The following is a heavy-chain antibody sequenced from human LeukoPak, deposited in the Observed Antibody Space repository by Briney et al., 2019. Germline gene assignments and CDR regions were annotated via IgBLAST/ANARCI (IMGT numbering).Heavy chain of an antibody. CDR3: ARQYSSSSHWVFDL. CDR1: GFTFSSYW. Sequence: GGSLRLSCAASGFTFSSYWMHWVRQAPGKGLVWVSHMSGDGSSTNYADSVKGRFTISRDNAKNTLFLQTNSLRAEDTAVYYCARQYSSSSHWVFDLWGRGALVTVSS. V-gene: IGHV3-74*01. J-gene: IGHJ2*01. CDR2: MSGDGSST. D-gene: IGHD6-6*01.